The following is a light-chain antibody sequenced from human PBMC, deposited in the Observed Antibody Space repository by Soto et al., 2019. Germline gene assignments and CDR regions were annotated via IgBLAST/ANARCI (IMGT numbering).Light chain of an antibody. V-gene: IGKV1-39*01. Sequence: DIQMTQSPSSLSASVGDRVTITCRSSQRISSYLDWYQQKPGKDPNLLIYAASSLQSGVPSRFSGSGSGTDFNLTISSLQTEDFATYDCQQSYSTTWTFGQGTKVDIK. CDR2: AAS. CDR1: QRISSY. J-gene: IGKJ1*01. CDR3: QQSYSTTWT.